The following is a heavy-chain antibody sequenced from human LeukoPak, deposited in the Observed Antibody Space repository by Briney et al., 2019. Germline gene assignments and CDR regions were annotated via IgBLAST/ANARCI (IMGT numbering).Heavy chain of an antibody. J-gene: IGHJ4*02. CDR3: ARIRMITFGGVIVRTYYFDY. Sequence: SQTLSLTCTVSGGSISSGSYYWSWIRQPAGKGLEWIGRIYTSGSTNYNPSLKSRVTISVDTSKNQFSLKLGSVTAADTAVYYCARIRMITFGGVIVRTYYFDYWGQGTLVIVSS. CDR1: GGSISSGSYY. D-gene: IGHD3-16*02. CDR2: IYTSGST. V-gene: IGHV4-61*02.